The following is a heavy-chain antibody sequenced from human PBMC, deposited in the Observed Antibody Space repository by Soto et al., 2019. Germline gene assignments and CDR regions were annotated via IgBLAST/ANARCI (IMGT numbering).Heavy chain of an antibody. CDR3: ARVAGSGWYDVAFDY. J-gene: IGHJ4*02. V-gene: IGHV3-7*01. D-gene: IGHD6-19*01. CDR1: GFTFSSYW. CDR2: IKQDGSEK. Sequence: EVQLVESGGGLVQPGGSLRLSCAASGFTFSSYWMSWVRQAPGKGLEWVANIKQDGSEKYYVDSVKGRFTISRDNAKNSLYLQMNSLRAEDTAVYYCARVAGSGWYDVAFDYWGQGTLVTVSS.